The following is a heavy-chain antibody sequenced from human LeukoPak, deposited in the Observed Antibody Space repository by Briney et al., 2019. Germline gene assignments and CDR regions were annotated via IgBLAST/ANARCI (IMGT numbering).Heavy chain of an antibody. Sequence: GGSLRLSCAASGFTFTSRAMHWVRQAPGKGLEWVAITSYDGSNKYYAESVKGRFTISRDNSKNTLYLQMNSLRAEDTAVYYCARDSSGWSKNYWGQGTLVTVSS. CDR2: TSYDGSNK. V-gene: IGHV3-30-3*01. CDR3: ARDSSGWSKNY. J-gene: IGHJ4*02. D-gene: IGHD6-19*01. CDR1: GFTFTSRA.